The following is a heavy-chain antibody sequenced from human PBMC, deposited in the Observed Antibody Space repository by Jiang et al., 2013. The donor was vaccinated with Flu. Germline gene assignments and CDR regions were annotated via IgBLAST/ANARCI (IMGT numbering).Heavy chain of an antibody. V-gene: IGHV2-70*11. CDR2: IDWDDDK. CDR3: ARSSHDYSNYAFYGMDV. CDR1: GFSLSTSGMC. Sequence: TFSGFSLSTSGMCVSWIRQPPGKALEWLARIDWDDDKYYSTSLKTRLTISKDTSKNQVVLTMTNMDPVDTATYYCARSSHDYSNYAFYGMDVWGQGTTVTVSS. D-gene: IGHD4-11*01. J-gene: IGHJ6*02.